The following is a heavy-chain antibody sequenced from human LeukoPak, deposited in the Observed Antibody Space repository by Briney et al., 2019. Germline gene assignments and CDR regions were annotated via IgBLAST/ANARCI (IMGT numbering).Heavy chain of an antibody. J-gene: IGHJ4*02. Sequence: SETLSLTCPVSGGSISSSSYYWGWIRQPPGKGLEWIGYIYHSGSTYYNPSLKSRVTISVDTSKNQFSLKLSSVTAADTAVYYCARVMKREPYFDYWGQGTLVTVSS. CDR2: IYHSGST. CDR1: GGSISSSSYY. V-gene: IGHV4-39*07. CDR3: ARVMKREPYFDY. D-gene: IGHD1-26*01.